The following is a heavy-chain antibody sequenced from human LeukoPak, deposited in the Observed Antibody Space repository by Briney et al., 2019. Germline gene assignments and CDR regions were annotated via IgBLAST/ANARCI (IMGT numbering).Heavy chain of an antibody. Sequence: GGSLRLSCEASGFTFDNSGMSWVRQVPGKGLEWVSGINWNGGSIGYADSVKDRFTISRDNARNSLFLQMHSLRAEDTALYYCARPLGSTRILVWAFDIWGQGTMVTVSS. CDR3: ARPLGSTRILVWAFDI. D-gene: IGHD2-15*01. J-gene: IGHJ3*02. V-gene: IGHV3-20*04. CDR1: GFTFDNSG. CDR2: INWNGGSI.